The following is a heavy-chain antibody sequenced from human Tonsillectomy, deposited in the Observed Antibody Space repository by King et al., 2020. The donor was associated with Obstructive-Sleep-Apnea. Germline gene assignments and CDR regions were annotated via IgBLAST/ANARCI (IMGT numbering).Heavy chain of an antibody. CDR2: INWNSGTI. CDR3: GKDKSSGWYGPSDY. J-gene: IGHJ4*02. CDR1: GFTFDDYA. V-gene: IGHV3-9*01. D-gene: IGHD6-19*01. Sequence: VQLVESGGGLVQPGRSLRLSCAASGFTFDDYAMHWVRQAPGKGLEWVSGINWNSGTIGYADSVKGRFPISRDNAKNSLYLQMNSLRAEDTALYYCGKDKSSGWYGPSDYWGQGTLVTVSS.